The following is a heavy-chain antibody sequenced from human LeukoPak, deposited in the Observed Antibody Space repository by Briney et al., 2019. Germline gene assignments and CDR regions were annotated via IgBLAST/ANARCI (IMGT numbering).Heavy chain of an antibody. Sequence: GGSLRLSCAASGFTLNNYGIHWVRQAPGKGLEWVAFIRYVGNNEYYADSVKGRFTISRDNSKNTLYLEMDSLRAEDTAVYYCAKNYYSDTSAYFRYAFDIWGQGTVVTVSS. CDR1: GFTLNNYG. J-gene: IGHJ3*02. CDR2: IRYVGNNE. D-gene: IGHD3-22*01. V-gene: IGHV3-30*02. CDR3: AKNYYSDTSAYFRYAFDI.